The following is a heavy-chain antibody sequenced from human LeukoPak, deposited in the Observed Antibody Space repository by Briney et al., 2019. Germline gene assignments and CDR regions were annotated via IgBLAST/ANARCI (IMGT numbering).Heavy chain of an antibody. D-gene: IGHD6-19*01. CDR2: IYHSGST. J-gene: IGHJ5*02. CDR3: ASSMIAVAGTGWFDP. V-gene: IGHV4-39*01. Sequence: SETLSLTCTVSGGSISSISSSSYYWGWIRQPPGKGLECIGSIYHSGSTYYNPSLKSRVTISVDTSKNQFSLKLSSVTAADTAVYYCASSMIAVAGTGWFDPWGQGTLVTVSS. CDR1: GGSISSISSSSYY.